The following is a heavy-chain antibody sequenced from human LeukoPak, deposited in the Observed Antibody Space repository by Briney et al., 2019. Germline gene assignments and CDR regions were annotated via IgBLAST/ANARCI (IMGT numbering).Heavy chain of an antibody. CDR1: GFTFSSYA. CDR2: ISGSGGST. V-gene: IGHV3-23*01. J-gene: IGHJ4*02. Sequence: GGSLRLSCAASGFTFSSYAMSWVRQAPGKGLEWDSAISGSGGSTYYADSVKGRFTISRDNSKNTLYLQMNSLRAEDTAVYYWAKDRGHPLFGVXAXXDXXGQGXLVTV. CDR3: AKDRGHPLFGVXAXXDX. D-gene: IGHD3-3*01.